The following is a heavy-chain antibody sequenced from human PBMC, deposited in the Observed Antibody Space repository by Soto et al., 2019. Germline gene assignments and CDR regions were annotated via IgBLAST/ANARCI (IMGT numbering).Heavy chain of an antibody. V-gene: IGHV1-8*01. CDR3: ARGLVAAAVDY. Sequence: GASVKVSCKASGYTFTRYYINWVRQATGQGLEWMGWMNPNSGNTGYAQKFQGRVTMTRNTSISTAYMELSSLRSEDTAVYYCARGLVAAAVDYWGQGTLVTVSS. D-gene: IGHD6-13*01. CDR2: MNPNSGNT. CDR1: GYTFTRYY. J-gene: IGHJ4*02.